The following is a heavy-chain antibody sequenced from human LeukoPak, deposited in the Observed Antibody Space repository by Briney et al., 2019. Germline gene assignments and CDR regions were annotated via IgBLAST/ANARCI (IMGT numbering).Heavy chain of an antibody. CDR1: GGSISSYH. D-gene: IGHD3-3*01. Sequence: SETLSLTCTVSGGSISSYHWSWIRQPPGKGLEWLGHIYYTGSTNYDPSLKSRVTISLDTSKNQFSLKLSSVADAATAVYYCTRSLAVVTHGGMDVWGQGTTVTVSS. CDR3: TRSLAVVTHGGMDV. CDR2: IYYTGST. V-gene: IGHV4-59*01. J-gene: IGHJ6*02.